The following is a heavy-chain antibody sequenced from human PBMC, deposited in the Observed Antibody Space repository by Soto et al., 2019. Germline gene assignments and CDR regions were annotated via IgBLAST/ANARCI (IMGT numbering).Heavy chain of an antibody. CDR1: GDSVSSNSAA. V-gene: IGHV6-1*01. Sequence: KQSQTLSLTCAISGDSVSSNSAAWNWIRQSPSRGLEWLGRTYYRSKWYNDYAVSVKSRITINPDTSKNQFSLQLNSVTPEDTAVYYCARGYLMVYARKQGWFDPWGQGTLVTVSS. CDR2: TYYRSKWYN. D-gene: IGHD2-8*01. J-gene: IGHJ5*02. CDR3: ARGYLMVYARKQGWFDP.